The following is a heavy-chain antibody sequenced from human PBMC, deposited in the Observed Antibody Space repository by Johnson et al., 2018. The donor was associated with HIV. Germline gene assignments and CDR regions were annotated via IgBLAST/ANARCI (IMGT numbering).Heavy chain of an antibody. Sequence: EVQLVESGGGVVRPGGSLRLSCAASGFTFDDYGMNWVRQGPGKGLEWVSYISSSGSTIYYADSVKGRFTISRDNAKNSLYLQMNSLRAEDTAVYYCARAGRLGYCSGGSCYSPAFDVWGHGTMVTVSS. CDR1: GFTFDDYG. V-gene: IGHV3-48*04. D-gene: IGHD2-15*01. CDR3: ARAGRLGYCSGGSCYSPAFDV. CDR2: ISSSGSTI. J-gene: IGHJ3*01.